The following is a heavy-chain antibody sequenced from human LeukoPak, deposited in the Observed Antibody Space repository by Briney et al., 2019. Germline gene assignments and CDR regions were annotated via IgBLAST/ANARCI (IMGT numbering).Heavy chain of an antibody. V-gene: IGHV3-21*06. CDR1: GFTFRTYR. Sequence: GSPRPPRAAPGFTFRTYRMNLVPPAPGQGPAWVSSISSSSSYIYYADSVKGRFTISRDNAKNSLYLQMNSLRVEDTAVYYCARNYDSSGYHAAFDIWGQGTMVTVSS. CDR3: ARNYDSSGYHAAFDI. CDR2: ISSSSSYI. J-gene: IGHJ3*02. D-gene: IGHD3-22*01.